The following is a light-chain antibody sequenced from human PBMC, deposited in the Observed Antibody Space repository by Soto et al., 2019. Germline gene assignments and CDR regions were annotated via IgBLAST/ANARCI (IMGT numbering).Light chain of an antibody. V-gene: IGKV3-15*01. J-gene: IGKJ1*01. CDR2: GAS. CDR3: QQYNNSPSGT. CDR1: QSVSSN. Sequence: EIVMTQSPATLSVSPGERATLSCRASQSVSSNLAWYQQKPGQAPRLLIYGASTRATGIPARFSGSGSGTAFTLTISSLQSEDFAVYYCQQYNNSPSGTFGQGTKVELK.